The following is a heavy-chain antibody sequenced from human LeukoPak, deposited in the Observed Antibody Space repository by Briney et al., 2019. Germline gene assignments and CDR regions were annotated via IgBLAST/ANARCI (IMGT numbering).Heavy chain of an antibody. V-gene: IGHV3-43*02. J-gene: IGHJ4*01. CDR3: AKDSRGAAYWGEFEY. D-gene: IGHD3-16*01. CDR1: GFTFEYSA. CDR2: ITKDDGST. Sequence: TGGSLRLSCAASGFTFEYSAMQWLRQAPGKGLEWVSLITKDDGSTYYADSVKGRFTISRDNSKNSLYLQMNSLKTEDTAFYYCAKDSRGAAYWGEFEYWGHGTLVTVSS.